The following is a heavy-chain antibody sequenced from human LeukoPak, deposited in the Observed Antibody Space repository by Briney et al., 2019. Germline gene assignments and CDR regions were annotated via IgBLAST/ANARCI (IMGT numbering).Heavy chain of an antibody. CDR3: ARGYYDSSGYACFDY. J-gene: IGHJ4*02. D-gene: IGHD3-22*01. CDR2: IYPGDSDT. V-gene: IGHV5-51*01. CDR1: GYSFTSYW. Sequence: GESLKISCKGSGYSFTSYWIGWVRQMPGRGLEWMGIIYPGDSDTRYSPSFQGQDTISADKSISTAYLQWSSLKASDTAMYYCARGYYDSSGYACFDYWGQGTLVTVSS.